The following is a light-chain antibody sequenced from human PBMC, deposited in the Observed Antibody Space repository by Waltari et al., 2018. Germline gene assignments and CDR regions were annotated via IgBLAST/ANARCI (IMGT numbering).Light chain of an antibody. V-gene: IGKV2-30*02. CDR3: MQGIHWPWT. CDR2: RVS. J-gene: IGKJ1*01. CDR1: QSLVHSDGNTY. Sequence: DVVMTQSPLPLPVTLGQPASISCRSSQSLVHSDGNTYLNWFQQRPGQSPRRLIYRVSNRASGVSDRFRGRGSVTDFALKISRVEAKDVGIYCCMQGIHWPWTFEQGTRVESK.